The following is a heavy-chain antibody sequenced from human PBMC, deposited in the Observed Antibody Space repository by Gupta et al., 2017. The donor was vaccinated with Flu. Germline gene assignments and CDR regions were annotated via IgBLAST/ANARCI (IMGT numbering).Heavy chain of an antibody. Sequence: TWIRQAPGKGVEWVSYISGNGGIIYYADSVKGRFTSSRDNSKNSLYLQINSLRAEDTAVYYCARGRNYDSTPNYYVRYFDYWGQGTPVTVSS. CDR3: ARGRNYDSTPNYYVRYFDY. CDR2: ISGNGGII. V-gene: IGHV3-11*01. J-gene: IGHJ4*02. D-gene: IGHD3-22*01.